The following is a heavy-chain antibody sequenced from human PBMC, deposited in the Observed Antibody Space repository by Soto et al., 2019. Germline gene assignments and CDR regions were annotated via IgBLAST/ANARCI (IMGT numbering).Heavy chain of an antibody. V-gene: IGHV1-18*01. D-gene: IGHD2-21*02. Sequence: QVQLVQSGGEVKKPGASVKVSCKASGYTFINYGITWVRQAPGQGLEWLAWINAYIAKTDNAQKVEGRDTMTADTSTSTDYLELRSRTCDHTAGYFWAGGDGDTLDSWGQGTVVTVSS. CDR3: AGGDGDTLDS. CDR1: GYTFINYG. CDR2: INAYIAKT. J-gene: IGHJ4*02.